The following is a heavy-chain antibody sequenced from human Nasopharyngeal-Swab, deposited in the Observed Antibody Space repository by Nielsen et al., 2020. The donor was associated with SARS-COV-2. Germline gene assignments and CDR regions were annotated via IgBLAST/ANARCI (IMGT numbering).Heavy chain of an antibody. CDR3: AREDYYDRSGYPPYYYYGMDV. J-gene: IGHJ6*02. D-gene: IGHD3-22*01. CDR2: INPSGGST. V-gene: IGHV1-46*01. Sequence: WVRQAPGQGLEWMGIINPSGGSTSYAQKFQGRVTMTRDTSTSTAYMELSSLRSEDTAVYYCAREDYYDRSGYPPYYYYGMDVWGQGTTVTVSS.